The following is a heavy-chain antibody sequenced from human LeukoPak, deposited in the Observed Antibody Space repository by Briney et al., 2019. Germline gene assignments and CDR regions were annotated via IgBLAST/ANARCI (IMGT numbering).Heavy chain of an antibody. D-gene: IGHD3-22*01. Sequence: ASVKVSCKASGYTFTSYYMHWVRQAPGQGLEWMGIINPSGGSTSYAQKFQGRVTMTRDTSTTTVYMELSSLRSEDTAVYYCARASRLDYYDSSGYFYFDYWGQGTLVTVSS. CDR2: INPSGGST. CDR3: ARASRLDYYDSSGYFYFDY. J-gene: IGHJ4*02. CDR1: GYTFTSYY. V-gene: IGHV1-46*01.